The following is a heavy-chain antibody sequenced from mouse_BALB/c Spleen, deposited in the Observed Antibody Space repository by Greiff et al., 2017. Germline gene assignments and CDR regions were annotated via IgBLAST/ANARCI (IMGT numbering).Heavy chain of an antibody. Sequence: EVKVEESGGGLVQPGGSRKLSCAASGFTFSSFGMHWVRQAPEKGLEWVAYISSGSSTIYYADTVKGRFTISRDNPKNTLFLQMTSLRSEDTAMYYCARTVDYDFAYWGQGTLVTVSA. CDR3: ARTVDYDFAY. J-gene: IGHJ3*01. D-gene: IGHD2-4*01. V-gene: IGHV5-17*02. CDR2: ISSGSSTI. CDR1: GFTFSSFG.